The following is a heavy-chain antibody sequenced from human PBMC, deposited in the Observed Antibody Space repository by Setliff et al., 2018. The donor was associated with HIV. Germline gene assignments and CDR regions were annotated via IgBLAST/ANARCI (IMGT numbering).Heavy chain of an antibody. CDR1: GYTFTSYA. CDR3: ATRGEQLYFYGMDV. D-gene: IGHD1-26*01. J-gene: IGHJ6*02. Sequence: ASVKVSCKASGYTFTSYAVNWVRQAPGQGLEWVGWIHTNTGDLTYAQGFTGRFVFSFDTSVSTAYLQISGLKAEDTAVYYCATRGEQLYFYGMDVWGQGTTVTVSS. CDR2: IHTNTGDL. V-gene: IGHV7-4-1*02.